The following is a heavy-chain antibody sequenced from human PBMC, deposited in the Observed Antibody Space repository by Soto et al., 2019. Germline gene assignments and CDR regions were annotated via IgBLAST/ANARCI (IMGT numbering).Heavy chain of an antibody. CDR3: ARDPREYSSSFDNFDY. D-gene: IGHD6-6*01. CDR2: ISANNGNT. Sequence: QVQLVQSGAEVKKPGASVKVSCKASGYTFTSYGISWVRQAPGQGLEWMGWISANNGNTNYAQKLQGRVTMTTDTSTSTAYMELRSLRSDDTAVYYCARDPREYSSSFDNFDYWGQGTLVTVSS. V-gene: IGHV1-18*01. J-gene: IGHJ4*02. CDR1: GYTFTSYG.